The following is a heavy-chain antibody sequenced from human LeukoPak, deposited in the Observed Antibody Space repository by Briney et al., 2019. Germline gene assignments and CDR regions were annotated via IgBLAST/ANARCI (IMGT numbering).Heavy chain of an antibody. CDR3: ARDRSVVAVGAYFDY. V-gene: IGHV1-2*02. CDR2: INPKSGGT. J-gene: IGHJ4*02. CDR1: GYTFTAYY. Sequence: ASVKVSCKASGYTFTAYYMHWVRQAPGQGLEWMGWINPKSGGTNYAQKFQGRVTMTRDTSTSTAYMDLSTLRSDGTAVYYCARDRSVVAVGAYFDYWGQGTLVTVSS. D-gene: IGHD1-26*01.